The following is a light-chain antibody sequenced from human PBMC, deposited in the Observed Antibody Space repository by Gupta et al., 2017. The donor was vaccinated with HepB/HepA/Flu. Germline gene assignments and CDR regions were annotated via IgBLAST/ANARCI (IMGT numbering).Light chain of an antibody. CDR2: DAS. CDR1: QSVSSY. Sequence: EIVLTQSPATLSLSPGERATLSCRASQSVSSYLAWYQQKPGQAPRLLIYDASNRATGIPARFSGSGSGTYFTLTISSLEPEYFAVYYCQQRSNWPPYTFGQGTKLEIK. J-gene: IGKJ2*01. CDR3: QQRSNWPPYT. V-gene: IGKV3-11*01.